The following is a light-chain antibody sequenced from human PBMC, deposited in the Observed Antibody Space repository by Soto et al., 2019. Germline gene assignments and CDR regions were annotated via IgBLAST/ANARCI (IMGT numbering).Light chain of an antibody. Sequence: LSPATMSVSPGARVTISCRASQSVSYYLAWYQQKPGQAPRLLIYGASSRATGIADRFSGSGSGTDFTLTISRLGPEDFAVYYCQQYGNSPRTFGQGTKVDIK. CDR1: QSVSYY. CDR3: QQYGNSPRT. J-gene: IGKJ1*01. CDR2: GAS. V-gene: IGKV3-20*01.